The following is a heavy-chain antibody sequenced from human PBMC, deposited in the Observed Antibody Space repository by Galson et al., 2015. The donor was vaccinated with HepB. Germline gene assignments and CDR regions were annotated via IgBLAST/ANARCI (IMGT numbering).Heavy chain of an antibody. Sequence: SLRLSCAASGFTFSSYAMSWVRQAPGKGLEWVSAISGSGGSTYYADSVKGRFTISRDNSKNTLYLQMNSLRAEDTAVYYCANHYDSELLPYYWGQGTLVTVSS. CDR3: ANHYDSELLPYY. CDR1: GFTFSSYA. J-gene: IGHJ4*02. CDR2: ISGSGGST. V-gene: IGHV3-23*01. D-gene: IGHD5-12*01.